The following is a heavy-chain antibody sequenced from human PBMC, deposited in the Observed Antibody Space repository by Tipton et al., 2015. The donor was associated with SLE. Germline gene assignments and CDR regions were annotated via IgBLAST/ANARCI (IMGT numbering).Heavy chain of an antibody. CDR2: IYYSGST. D-gene: IGHD7-27*01. CDR3: ARDSPHGVGKDY. CDR1: GGSFSGYY. V-gene: IGHV4-59*12. J-gene: IGHJ4*02. Sequence: TLSLTCAVSGGSFSGYYWSWIRQPPGKGLEWIGYIYYSGSTNYNPSLKSRVTISVDTSKNQFSLKLSSVTAADTAVYYCARDSPHGVGKDYWGQGTLVTVSS.